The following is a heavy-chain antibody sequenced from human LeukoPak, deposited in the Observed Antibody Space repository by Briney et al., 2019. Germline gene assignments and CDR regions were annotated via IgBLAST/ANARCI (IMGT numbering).Heavy chain of an antibody. CDR3: ARWQCWDTGGYFDY. D-gene: IGHD5-18*01. Sequence: SETLSLTCTVSGGSISGGAYYWSWIRQHPGKGLEWIGYIYYSGNTYYNPSLKSRVTISVDTSKNQFSLKLSSVTAADTAVYYCARWQCWDTGGYFDYWGQGTLVTVSS. J-gene: IGHJ4*02. V-gene: IGHV4-31*03. CDR1: GGSISGGAYY. CDR2: IYYSGNT.